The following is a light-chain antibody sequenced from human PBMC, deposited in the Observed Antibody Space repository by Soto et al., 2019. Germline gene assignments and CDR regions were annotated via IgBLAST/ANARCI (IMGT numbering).Light chain of an antibody. CDR1: QSVSSY. CDR3: QQRSNWPLT. V-gene: IGKV3-11*01. J-gene: IGKJ4*01. Sequence: EIVLTQSPATLSLSPGERATLSCRASQSVSSYLAWYQQKPGQAPRLLIYDASNRATAIPARFSGSGSGTDFTLTISSLEPDDFAVYYCQQRSNWPLTFGGGTKVEIK. CDR2: DAS.